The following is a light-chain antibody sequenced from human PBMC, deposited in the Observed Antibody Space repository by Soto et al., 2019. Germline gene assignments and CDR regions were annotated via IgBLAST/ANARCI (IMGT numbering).Light chain of an antibody. CDR1: TGAVTSGHF. CDR3: LLTDPDTRV. Sequence: QAVVTQEPSLTVSPGGTVTLTCGSSTGAVTSGHFPYWFQQKAGQAPRTLICDTNNKHSWTPARFSGSLLGGKAALTLSGAQPEDEADYYCLLTDPDTRVFGTGTKVTVL. CDR2: DTN. V-gene: IGLV7-46*01. J-gene: IGLJ1*01.